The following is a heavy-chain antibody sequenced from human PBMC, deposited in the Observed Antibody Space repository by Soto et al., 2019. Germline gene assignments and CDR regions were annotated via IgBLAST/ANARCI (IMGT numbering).Heavy chain of an antibody. D-gene: IGHD6-13*01. V-gene: IGHV4-30-4*01. CDR1: GGSISSGDYY. CDR2: IYYSGST. CDR3: ARDYSSSWYPYYYYYGMDV. J-gene: IGHJ6*02. Sequence: TLSLTCTVSGGSISSGDYYWSWIRQPPGKGLEWIGYIYYSGSTYYNPSLKSRVTISVDTSKNQFSLKLSSVTAADTAVYYCARDYSSSWYPYYYYYGMDVWGQGTTVTVSS.